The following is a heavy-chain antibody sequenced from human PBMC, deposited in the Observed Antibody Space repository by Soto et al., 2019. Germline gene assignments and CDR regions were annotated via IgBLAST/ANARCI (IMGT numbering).Heavy chain of an antibody. D-gene: IGHD1-1*01. Sequence: SVKVSCKASEFTFTTSAVQWVRQARGQRLEWIGWIVVGSGNTNYAQKFQERVTITRDMSTSTAYMELNSLRSEDTAVYYCAADLEVAGAFDIWGQGTMVTVSS. CDR1: EFTFTTSA. CDR2: IVVGSGNT. CDR3: AADLEVAGAFDI. J-gene: IGHJ3*02. V-gene: IGHV1-58*01.